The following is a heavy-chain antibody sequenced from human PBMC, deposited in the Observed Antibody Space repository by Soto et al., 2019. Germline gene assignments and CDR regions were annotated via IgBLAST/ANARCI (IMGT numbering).Heavy chain of an antibody. CDR3: AKVATLITMVRGVYFDH. Sequence: EVQLLESGGGLVQPGGSLRLSCAASGFTFSSYAMTWVRQAPGKGLEWVSAMSGNGGGTYYADSVKGRFTISRDYSKNTVYLQMNSLRAEDTAVYYCAKVATLITMVRGVYFDHWGQGTPVTVSA. J-gene: IGHJ4*02. CDR2: MSGNGGGT. CDR1: GFTFSSYA. V-gene: IGHV3-23*01. D-gene: IGHD3-10*01.